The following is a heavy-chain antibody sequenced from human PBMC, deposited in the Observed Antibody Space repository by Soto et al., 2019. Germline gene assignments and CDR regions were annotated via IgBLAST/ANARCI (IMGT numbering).Heavy chain of an antibody. CDR1: GFTFSSYA. Sequence: PGGSLRLSCAASGFTFSSYAMSLVRQAPGKGLEWVSAIIGSGGSTYYADSVKGRFTISRDNSKNTLYLQMNNLRAEDTAVYYCADGGEWAFNFVYWGQGTQVTVSS. J-gene: IGHJ4*02. D-gene: IGHD3-10*01. CDR3: ADGGEWAFNFVY. CDR2: IIGSGGST. V-gene: IGHV3-23*01.